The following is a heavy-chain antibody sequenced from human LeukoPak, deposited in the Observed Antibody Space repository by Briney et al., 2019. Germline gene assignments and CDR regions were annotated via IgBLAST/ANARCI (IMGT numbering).Heavy chain of an antibody. J-gene: IGHJ4*02. CDR3: ARRYFDY. Sequence: AGGSVRLSWAAAGFTFSNVGMGWVRQAGGEGLEWVANIKQDGSEKYYVDSVKGRFTISRDNAKNSLYLQMHRLRAEDTAVYYCARRYFDYRGQRTLVTVSA. CDR2: IKQDGSEK. V-gene: IGHV3-7*03. CDR1: GFTFSNVG.